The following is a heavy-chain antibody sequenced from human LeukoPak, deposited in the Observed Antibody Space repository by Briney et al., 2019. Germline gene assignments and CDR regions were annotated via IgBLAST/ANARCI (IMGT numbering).Heavy chain of an antibody. Sequence: SETLSLTCAVYGGSFSAYYWSWIRQPPGKGLEWIGEINHSGSTNYNPSLKSRVAISVDTSKNQFSLKLTSVTAADTAAYYCARGRRLYSSSWYGYYDGMDVWGQGTTVTVSS. CDR3: ARGRRLYSSSWYGYYDGMDV. CDR2: INHSGST. D-gene: IGHD6-13*01. CDR1: GGSFSAYY. J-gene: IGHJ6*02. V-gene: IGHV4-34*01.